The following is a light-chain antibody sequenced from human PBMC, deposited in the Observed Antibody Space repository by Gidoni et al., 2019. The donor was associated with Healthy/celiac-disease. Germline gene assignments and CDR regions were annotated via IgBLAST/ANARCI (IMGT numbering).Light chain of an antibody. CDR1: QSLLHSNGYNY. J-gene: IGKJ5*01. CDR2: LGS. CDR3: MQALQTPS. Sequence: DIVMTQSPLSLPVTPGEPASISCRSSQSLLHSNGYNYLDWYLQKTGQSPQLLIYLGSNRASGVPDRFSGSGSGTYFTLKISRVEAEDVGVYYCMQALQTPSFGQGTRLEIK. V-gene: IGKV2-28*01.